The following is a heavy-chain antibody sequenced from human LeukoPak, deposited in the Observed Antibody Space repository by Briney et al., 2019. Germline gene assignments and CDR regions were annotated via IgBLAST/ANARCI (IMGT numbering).Heavy chain of an antibody. D-gene: IGHD4-17*01. CDR2: IYTSGST. J-gene: IGHJ4*02. CDR1: GGFISSGSYY. V-gene: IGHV4-61*02. CDR3: ARIYGDYAGYYFDY. Sequence: PSQTLSLTCTVSGGFISSGSYYWSWIRQPAGKGLEWIGRIYTSGSTNYNPSLKSRVTISVDTSKNQFSLKLSSVTAADTAVYYCARIYGDYAGYYFDYWGQGTLVTVSS.